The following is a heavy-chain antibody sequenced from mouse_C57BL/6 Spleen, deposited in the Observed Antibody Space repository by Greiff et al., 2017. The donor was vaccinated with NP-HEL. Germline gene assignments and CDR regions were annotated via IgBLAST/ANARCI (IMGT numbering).Heavy chain of an antibody. CDR2: IYPSDSET. D-gene: IGHD2-3*01. CDR1: GYTFTSYW. J-gene: IGHJ3*01. CDR3: ARSDDGTPFAY. Sequence: QVQLQQPGAELVRPGSSVKLSCKASGYTFTSYWMDWVKQRPGQGLEWIGNIYPSDSETHYNQKFKDKATLTVDKSSSTAYMQLSSLTSEDSAVYYCARSDDGTPFAYWGQGTLVTVSA. V-gene: IGHV1-61*01.